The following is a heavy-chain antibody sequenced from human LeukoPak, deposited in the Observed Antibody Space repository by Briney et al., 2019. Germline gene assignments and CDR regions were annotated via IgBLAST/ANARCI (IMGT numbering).Heavy chain of an antibody. Sequence: ASVKVSCKASGYNFTGYYMHWVRQAPGQGLEWMGWINPNSGGTSYAQKFQGRVTMTRDTSISTAYMDLSGLRSDDTAVYYCARGFVVRGVSPIRPPLSGAFHIWGQGTMVTVSS. CDR3: ARGFVVRGVSPIRPPLSGAFHI. CDR1: GYNFTGYY. J-gene: IGHJ3*02. D-gene: IGHD3-10*01. V-gene: IGHV1-2*02. CDR2: INPNSGGT.